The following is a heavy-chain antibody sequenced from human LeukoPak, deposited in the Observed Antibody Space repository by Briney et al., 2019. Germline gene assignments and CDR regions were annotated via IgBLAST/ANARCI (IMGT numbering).Heavy chain of an antibody. J-gene: IGHJ6*03. CDR2: INTNTGNP. Sequence: ASVKVSCKASGYTFTKYAMNWVRQAPGQGLEWMGWINTNTGNPTYAQGFTGRFVFSLDTSVSTAYLQISSLKAEDTAVYYCAREIGYSSGWYSQYYYYYMDVWGKGTTVTVSS. D-gene: IGHD6-19*01. CDR1: GYTFTKYA. V-gene: IGHV7-4-1*02. CDR3: AREIGYSSGWYSQYYYYYMDV.